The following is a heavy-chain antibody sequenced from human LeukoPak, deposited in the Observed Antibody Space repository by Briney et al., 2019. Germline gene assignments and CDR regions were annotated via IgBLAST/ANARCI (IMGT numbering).Heavy chain of an antibody. CDR3: ARDNTRITMVRGVIKARAFDI. V-gene: IGHV3-23*01. CDR2: ISGSGGST. J-gene: IGHJ3*02. D-gene: IGHD3-10*01. CDR1: GFTFSNYA. Sequence: GGSLRLSCAASGFTFSNYAMSWVRQAPGKGLEWVSAISGSGGSTYYADSVKGRFTFSRDNSKNTLYLQMNSLRAEDTAVYYCARDNTRITMVRGVIKARAFDIWGQGTMVTVSS.